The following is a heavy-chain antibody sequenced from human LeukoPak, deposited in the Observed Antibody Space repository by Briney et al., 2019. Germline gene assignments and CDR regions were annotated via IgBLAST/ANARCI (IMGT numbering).Heavy chain of an antibody. Sequence: GGSLRLSCAASGFTFSSYSMNWVRQAPGKGLEWVSSISSSSSYIYYADSVKGRFTISRDNAKNSLYLQMNGLRAEDTAVYYCAMDDDSSGYCDYWGQGTLVTVSS. V-gene: IGHV3-21*01. CDR3: AMDDDSSGYCDY. CDR2: ISSSSSYI. CDR1: GFTFSSYS. D-gene: IGHD3-22*01. J-gene: IGHJ4*02.